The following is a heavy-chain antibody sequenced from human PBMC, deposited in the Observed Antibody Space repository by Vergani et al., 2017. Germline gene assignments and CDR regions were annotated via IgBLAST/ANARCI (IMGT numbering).Heavy chain of an antibody. V-gene: IGHV4-59*01. CDR3: GRVADFYGLGSRLLDL. Sequence: QVRLQESGPGLVKPSETLSLTCSVPGGPMSGYYWSWIRQPPGKELEWIGYMYHSGSTNYNPSLETRVTISGDTSKNQFYLKLNSVTAADTAVYYCGRVADFYGLGSRLLDLWGQGILVTVSS. CDR1: GGPMSGYY. CDR2: MYHSGST. D-gene: IGHD3-10*01. J-gene: IGHJ5*02.